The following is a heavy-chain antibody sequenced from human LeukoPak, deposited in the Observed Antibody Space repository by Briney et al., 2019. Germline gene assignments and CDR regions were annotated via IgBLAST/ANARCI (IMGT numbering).Heavy chain of an antibody. CDR3: ARDAENSGYDSGVFDY. CDR2: IYYSGST. CDR1: GGSISSGDYY. J-gene: IGHJ4*02. V-gene: IGHV4-30-4*01. D-gene: IGHD5-12*01. Sequence: TLSLTCTVSGGSISSGDYYWSWIRQPPGKGLEWIGYIYYSGSTYYNPSLKSRVTISVDTSKNQFSLKLSSVTAADTAVYYCARDAENSGYDSGVFDYWGQGTLVTVSS.